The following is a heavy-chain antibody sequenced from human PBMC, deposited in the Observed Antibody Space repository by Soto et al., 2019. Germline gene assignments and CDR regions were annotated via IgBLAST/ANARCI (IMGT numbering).Heavy chain of an antibody. CDR2: ISSTTNYI. CDR1: GFTFTRYS. J-gene: IGHJ4*02. V-gene: IGHV3-21*06. D-gene: IGHD7-27*01. CDR3: ARESEDLTSNFDY. Sequence: EVQLVESGGGLVKPGGSLRLSCAASGFTFTRYSMNWVRQAPGKGLEWVSSISSTTNYIYYGEHMKGRFTISRDNAKNSLYLEMNSLRAEDTAVYYCARESEDLTSNFDYWGQGTLVTVSS.